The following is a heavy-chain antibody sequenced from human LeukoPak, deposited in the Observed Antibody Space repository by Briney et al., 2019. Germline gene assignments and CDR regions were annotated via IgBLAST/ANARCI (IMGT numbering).Heavy chain of an antibody. CDR2: ISGSGGRT. V-gene: IGHV3-23*01. CDR1: GYSFCSYA. D-gene: IGHD1-26*01. J-gene: IGHJ4*02. CDR3: AKAPYILPEYHSGSYSYFDY. Sequence: GASLRVSCVAPGYSFCSYAMSSVRAALGERLGWVSPISGSGGRTYYADSVKGRFTISRDNSKTTLYLQMKSLRAEDTAVYYCAKAPYILPEYHSGSYSYFDYWGQGTLVTVSS.